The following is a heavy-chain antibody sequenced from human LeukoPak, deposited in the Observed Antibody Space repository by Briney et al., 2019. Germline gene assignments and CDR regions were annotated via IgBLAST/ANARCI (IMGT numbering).Heavy chain of an antibody. CDR1: GYSFTSYW. D-gene: IGHD3-10*01. V-gene: IGHV5-51*01. CDR2: IYPDDSDT. CDR3: ARQSKGSGSYYSFFDY. Sequence: GESLKISCKGSGYSFTSYWIGWVRQMPGKGLEWMGIIYPDDSDTRYSPSFQGQVTISADKSISTAYLQWSSLKASDTAMYYCARQSKGSGSYYSFFDYWGQGILVTVSS. J-gene: IGHJ4*02.